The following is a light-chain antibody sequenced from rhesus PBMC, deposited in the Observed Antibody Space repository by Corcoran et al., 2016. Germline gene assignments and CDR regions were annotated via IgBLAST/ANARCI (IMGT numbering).Light chain of an antibody. CDR3: LQHNSYPYS. CDR1: QGISSY. V-gene: IGKV1-28*01. Sequence: GDTVTITCRASQGISSYLNWFQQKPGKAPKLLFYAASSLESGVPSRFSGSGSGTEFTLTISSLQPEDFAAYYCLQHNSYPYSFGQGTKVEIK. CDR2: AAS. J-gene: IGKJ2*01.